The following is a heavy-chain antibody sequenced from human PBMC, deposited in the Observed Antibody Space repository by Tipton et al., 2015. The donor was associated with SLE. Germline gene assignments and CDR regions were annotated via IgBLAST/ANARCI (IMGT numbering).Heavy chain of an antibody. Sequence: GSLRLSCAASGFTFSSYSMNWVRQAPGKGLEWVSAISGSGGSTYYADSVKGRFTISRDNSKNTLYLQMNSLRAEDTAVYYCAKDLGYSGYSVLDYWGQGTLVPVSS. J-gene: IGHJ4*02. CDR3: AKDLGYSGYSVLDY. D-gene: IGHD5-12*01. V-gene: IGHV3-23*01. CDR1: GFTFSSYS. CDR2: ISGSGGST.